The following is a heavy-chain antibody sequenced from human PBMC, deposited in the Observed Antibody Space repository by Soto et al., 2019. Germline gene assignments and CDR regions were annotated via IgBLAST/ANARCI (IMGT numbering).Heavy chain of an antibody. Sequence: SETLSLTCTVSGGSISSYYWSWIRQPPGKGLEWIGYIYYSGSTNYNPSLKSRVTISVDTSKNQFSLKLSSVTAADTAVYYCARDPTYGPNRELLDYWGQGTLVTVSS. J-gene: IGHJ4*02. CDR3: ARDPTYGPNRELLDY. CDR2: IYYSGST. V-gene: IGHV4-59*01. D-gene: IGHD4-17*01. CDR1: GGSISSYY.